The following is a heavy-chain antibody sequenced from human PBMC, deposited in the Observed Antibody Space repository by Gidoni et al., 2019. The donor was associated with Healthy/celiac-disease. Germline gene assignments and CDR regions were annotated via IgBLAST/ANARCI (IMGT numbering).Heavy chain of an antibody. D-gene: IGHD4-17*01. CDR3: ATYGDYPKVWRWYFDY. J-gene: IGHJ4*02. CDR2: IKQDGSEK. Sequence: EVQLVESGGGLVPPGGSLRLTCAASGFTFSSYWMSWVRQAPGKGLEWVANIKQDGSEKYYVDSVKGRFTISRDNAKNSLYRQMNSLRAEDTAVYYCATYGDYPKVWRWYFDYWGQGTLGTVAA. V-gene: IGHV3-7*03. CDR1: GFTFSSYW.